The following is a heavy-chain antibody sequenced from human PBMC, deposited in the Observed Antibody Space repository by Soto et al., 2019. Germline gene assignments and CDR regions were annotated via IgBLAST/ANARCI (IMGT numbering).Heavy chain of an antibody. D-gene: IGHD5-18*01. J-gene: IGHJ4*02. CDR1: GASFSSVAYY. CDR3: VRGRRHTPMIYPWLVY. V-gene: IGHV4-31*03. Sequence: SEPLSLTCTGSGASFSSVAYYWGWVRQRPGRGLEWIGYIYESGYTYYNTSLKSRLTISLDRSNNQFSLGLTSVTAADTAVYYCVRGRRHTPMIYPWLVYWGKRTPGTVS. CDR2: IYESGYT.